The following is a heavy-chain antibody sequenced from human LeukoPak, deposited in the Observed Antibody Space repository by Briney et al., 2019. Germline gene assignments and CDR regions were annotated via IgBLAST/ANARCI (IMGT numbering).Heavy chain of an antibody. CDR1: GFTFSSYE. D-gene: IGHD3-22*01. CDR3: ARSPVVVGTEYFQH. Sequence: GGSLRLSCAASGFTFSSYEMNWVRQAPGKGLEWVSYISSSGSTIYYADSVKGRFTISRDNAKNSLYLQMNSLRAEDTAVYYCARSPVVVGTEYFQHWGQGTLVTVSS. CDR2: ISSSGSTI. V-gene: IGHV3-48*03. J-gene: IGHJ1*01.